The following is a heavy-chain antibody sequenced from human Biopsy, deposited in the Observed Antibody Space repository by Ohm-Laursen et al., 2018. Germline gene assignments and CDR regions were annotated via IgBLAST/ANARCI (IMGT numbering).Heavy chain of an antibody. V-gene: IGHV4-59*01. J-gene: IGHJ3*01. CDR2: IYYRGNT. CDR1: GDSITSYF. CDR3: ARLYRLDDYWNDDPPDAFDV. Sequence: TLSLTCTVSGDSITSYFWNWIRQAPGKGLEWIGNIYYRGNTNYNPSLRGRVTISVDTSKNQFSLKLSSATAADTAVFFCARLYRLDDYWNDDPPDAFDVWGQGTRVTVSS. D-gene: IGHD3-3*01.